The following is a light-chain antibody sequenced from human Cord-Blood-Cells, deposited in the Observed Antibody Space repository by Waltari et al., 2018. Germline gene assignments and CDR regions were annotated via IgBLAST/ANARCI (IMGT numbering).Light chain of an antibody. CDR2: EVS. Sequence: QSALTQPASVSGSPGQSITISCTGTSSDVGGYNYVSWYQQHPGKAPKLMIYEVSNRPSGVSNRCSGSKSGNTDSLTISGLQAEDEAEYYCSSYTSSSTYVFGTGTKVTV. V-gene: IGLV2-14*01. CDR3: SSYTSSSTYV. CDR1: SSDVGGYNY. J-gene: IGLJ1*01.